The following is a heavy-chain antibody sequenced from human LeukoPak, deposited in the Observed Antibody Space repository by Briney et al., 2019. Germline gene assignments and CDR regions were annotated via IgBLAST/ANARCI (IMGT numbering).Heavy chain of an antibody. CDR1: GFTFSSYG. CDR3: AKDYYYDSSGPQVI. J-gene: IGHJ3*02. Sequence: GGSLRLSCAASGFTFSSYGMSWVRQAPGKGLEWVSAISGSGGSTYYADSVKGRFTISRDNSKNTLYLQMNSLRAEDTAVYYCAKDYYYDSSGPQVIWGQGTMVTVSS. V-gene: IGHV3-23*01. D-gene: IGHD3-22*01. CDR2: ISGSGGST.